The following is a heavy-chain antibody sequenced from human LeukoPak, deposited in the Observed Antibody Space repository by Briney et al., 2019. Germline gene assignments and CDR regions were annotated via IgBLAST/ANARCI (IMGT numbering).Heavy chain of an antibody. CDR2: IYYSGST. D-gene: IGHD6-6*01. CDR1: GGSISSYY. CDR3: ASAYSSSSVIDY. V-gene: IGHV4-59*01. Sequence: PSETLSPTCTVSGGSISSYYWSWIRQPPGKGLEWIGYIYYSGSTNYNPSLKSRVTISVDTSKNQFSLKLSSVTAADTAVYYCASAYSSSSVIDYWGQGTLVTVSS. J-gene: IGHJ4*02.